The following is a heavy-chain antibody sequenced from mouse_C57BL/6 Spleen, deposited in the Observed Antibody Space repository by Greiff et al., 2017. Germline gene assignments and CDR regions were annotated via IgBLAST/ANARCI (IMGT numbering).Heavy chain of an antibody. D-gene: IGHD3-1*01. CDR3: ARGGYWGYGMDY. V-gene: IGHV5-17*01. CDR1: GFTFSDYG. J-gene: IGHJ4*01. CDR2: ISSGSSTI. Sequence: EVHLVESGGGLVKPGGSLKLSCAASGFTFSDYGMHWVRQAPEKGLEWVAYISSGSSTIYYADTVKGRFTISRDNAKNTLFLQMTSLRSEDTAMYYCARGGYWGYGMDYWGQGTSVTVSS.